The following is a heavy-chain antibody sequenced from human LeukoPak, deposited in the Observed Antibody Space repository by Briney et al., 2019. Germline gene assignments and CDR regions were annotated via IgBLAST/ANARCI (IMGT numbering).Heavy chain of an antibody. Sequence: GGSRRLSCAASGFTFSSYAMSWVRQAPGKGLEWVSDISDSGDSTDYADSVKGRFTISRDNSKNTLYLQMNSLRAEDTAVYYCASVNTIAFDIWGQGTMITVSS. D-gene: IGHD3-3*01. J-gene: IGHJ3*02. CDR1: GFTFSSYA. CDR3: ASVNTIAFDI. CDR2: ISDSGDST. V-gene: IGHV3-23*01.